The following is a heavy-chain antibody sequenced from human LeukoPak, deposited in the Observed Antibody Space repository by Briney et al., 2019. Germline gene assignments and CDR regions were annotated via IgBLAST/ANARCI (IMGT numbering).Heavy chain of an antibody. J-gene: IGHJ4*02. Sequence: GGSLRLSCAASGFTFDDYGMSWVRQAPGKGLEWVSGLNWKGGSTGYEDSVKGRFTISRDNAKNSMYLQMNSLRDEDTSLYYCARWRYCSGGSCNPKTKYYFDYWGQGTLVTVSS. V-gene: IGHV3-20*04. CDR2: LNWKGGST. CDR3: ARWRYCSGGSCNPKTKYYFDY. CDR1: GFTFDDYG. D-gene: IGHD2-15*01.